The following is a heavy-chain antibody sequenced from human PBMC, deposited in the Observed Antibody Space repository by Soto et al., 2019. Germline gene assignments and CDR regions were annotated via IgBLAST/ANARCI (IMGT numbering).Heavy chain of an antibody. CDR3: ARVDSSSWMGPFDY. CDR1: SGSISSSNW. CDR2: IYHSGST. D-gene: IGHD6-13*01. V-gene: IGHV4-4*02. J-gene: IGHJ4*02. Sequence: SETQSLTCAVSSGSISSSNWWSWVRQPPGKGLEWIGEIYHSGSTNYNPSLKSRVTISVDTSKNQFSLKLSSVTAADTAVYYCARVDSSSWMGPFDYWGQGTLVTVSS.